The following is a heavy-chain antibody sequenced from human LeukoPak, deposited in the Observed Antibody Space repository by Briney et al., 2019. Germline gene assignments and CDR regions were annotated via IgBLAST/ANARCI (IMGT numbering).Heavy chain of an antibody. Sequence: SETLSLTCAVYAGSFSGFDWSWLRQPSGKGREWIGDINHGGRTNSNPSLMSRVTISVDPSKIQFSLKLSSATAADTAVYYCARGRRDFWSGYYGLLFDYWGQGTLVTVSS. CDR2: INHGGRT. J-gene: IGHJ4*02. D-gene: IGHD3-3*01. V-gene: IGHV4-34*01. CDR3: ARGRRDFWSGYYGLLFDY. CDR1: AGSFSGFD.